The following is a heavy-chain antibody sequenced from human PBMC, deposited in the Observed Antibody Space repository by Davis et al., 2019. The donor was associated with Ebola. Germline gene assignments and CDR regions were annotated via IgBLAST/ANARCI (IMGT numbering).Heavy chain of an antibody. V-gene: IGHV4-59*01. CDR1: GGSISSYY. CDR3: ARGGMTYYYDSSGYYVYRYFDY. CDR2: IYYSGST. J-gene: IGHJ4*02. D-gene: IGHD3-22*01. Sequence: SETLSLTCTVSGGSISSYYWSWIRQPPGKGLEWIGYIYYSGSTNYNPSLKSRVTISVDTSKNQFSLKLSSVTAADTAVYYCARGGMTYYYDSSGYYVYRYFDYWGQGTLVTVSS.